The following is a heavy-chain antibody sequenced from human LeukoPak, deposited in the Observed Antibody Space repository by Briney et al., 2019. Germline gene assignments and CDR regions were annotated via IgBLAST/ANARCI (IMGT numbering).Heavy chain of an antibody. CDR3: ARVVWTYYYDSSGSRNTLPWFDP. CDR1: GGSISSYY. CDR2: IYYSGST. J-gene: IGHJ5*02. D-gene: IGHD3-22*01. Sequence: PSETLSLTCTVSGGSISSYYWSWIRQPPGKGLEWIGYIYYSGSTYYNPSLKSRVTISVDTSKNQFSLKLSSVTAADTAVYYCARVVWTYYYDSSGSRNTLPWFDPWGQGTLVTVSS. V-gene: IGHV4-59*08.